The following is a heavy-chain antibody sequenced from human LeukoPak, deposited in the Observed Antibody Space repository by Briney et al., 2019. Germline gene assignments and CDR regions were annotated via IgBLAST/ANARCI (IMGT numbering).Heavy chain of an antibody. CDR1: GFTFSSYG. Sequence: PGGSLRLSCAASGFTFSSYGMHWVRQAPGKGLEWVAFIRDDGSNKYYADSVKGRFTISRDNSKNTLYLQMNSLRAEDTAVYYCAKDLILTTMVRGVIMTTIDYWGQGTLVTVSS. D-gene: IGHD3-10*01. CDR2: IRDDGSNK. V-gene: IGHV3-30*02. J-gene: IGHJ4*02. CDR3: AKDLILTTMVRGVIMTTIDY.